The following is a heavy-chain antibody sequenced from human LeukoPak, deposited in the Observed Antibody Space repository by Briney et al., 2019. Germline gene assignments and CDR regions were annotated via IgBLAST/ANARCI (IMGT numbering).Heavy chain of an antibody. Sequence: ASVNVSCKASGYTFTNFGISWVRQAPGQVREWMGWIGAYNGNTNHAQKVQGRVTTTADTPTSTAYMELRSLRSDDTAVYYCARAGGWAREDYKADAFDIWGQGTMVTVSS. J-gene: IGHJ3*02. CDR1: GYTFTNFG. CDR3: ARAGGWAREDYKADAFDI. V-gene: IGHV1-18*01. D-gene: IGHD6-19*01. CDR2: IGAYNGNT.